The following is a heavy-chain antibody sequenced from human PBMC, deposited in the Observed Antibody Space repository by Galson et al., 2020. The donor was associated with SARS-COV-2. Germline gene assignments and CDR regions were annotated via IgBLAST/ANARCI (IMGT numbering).Heavy chain of an antibody. CDR1: GGSISSGGYS. CDR2: IYYSGST. CDR3: ARRGGTMVRGGSYGYFEL. Sequence: SETLSLTCAVSGGSISSGGYSWSWIRQPPGKGLEWIGYIYYSGSTYYNPSLKSRVTISIDTSKNQFSLKLSSVTAADTAVYYCARRGGTMVRGGSYGYFELWGRGTLVTVSS. J-gene: IGHJ2*01. D-gene: IGHD3-10*01. V-gene: IGHV4-30-4*07.